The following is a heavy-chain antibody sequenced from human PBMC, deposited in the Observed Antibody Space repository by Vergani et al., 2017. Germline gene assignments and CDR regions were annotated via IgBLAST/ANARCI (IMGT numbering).Heavy chain of an antibody. D-gene: IGHD2-2*01. V-gene: IGHV1-2*02. J-gene: IGHJ5*02. CDR3: ARXLSAVPDVNWFDP. CDR1: GYTFSDYY. CDR2: INPNSGGT. Sequence: QVHLVQSGAEVKKPGTSVKVSCKASGYTFSDYYMHWVRQAPGQGLEWMGWINPNSGGTNYAQKFQGRVTMTRDTSISTAYMELSRLRSDDTAVYYCARXLSAVPDVNWFDPWGQGTLVTVSS.